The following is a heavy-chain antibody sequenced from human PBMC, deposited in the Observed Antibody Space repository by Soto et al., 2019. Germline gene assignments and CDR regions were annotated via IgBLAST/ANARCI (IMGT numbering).Heavy chain of an antibody. CDR2: IYYSGST. J-gene: IGHJ4*02. CDR3: ARQGRYSSSFTDY. Sequence: SETLSLTCTVSGGSISSYYWSWIRQPPGKGLEWIGSIYYSGSTYYNPSLKSRVTISVDTSKNQFSLKLSSVTAADTAVYYCARQGRYSSSFTDYWGQGTLVTVSS. D-gene: IGHD6-13*01. CDR1: GGSISSYY. V-gene: IGHV4-39*01.